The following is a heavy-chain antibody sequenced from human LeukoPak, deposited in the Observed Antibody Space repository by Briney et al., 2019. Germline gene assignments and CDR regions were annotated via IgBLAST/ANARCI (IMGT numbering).Heavy chain of an antibody. CDR2: ISGGGGST. V-gene: IGHV3-23*01. Sequence: GGSLRLSCAASGITFSRHAMSWVRQAPGKGLEWVSGISGGGGSTYYADSVKGRFTISRENSKNTLHLQMNSLRAEDTAVYYCASQYIEVNYYYHMDVWGTGTTVIVSS. CDR3: ASQYIEVNYYYHMDV. J-gene: IGHJ6*03. CDR1: GITFSRHA. D-gene: IGHD5-18*01.